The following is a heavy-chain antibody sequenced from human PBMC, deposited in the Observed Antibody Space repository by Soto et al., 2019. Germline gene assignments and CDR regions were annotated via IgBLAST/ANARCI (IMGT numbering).Heavy chain of an antibody. CDR2: IYYSGST. CDR3: AKDSGYNYGYFRWFDP. CDR1: GGSIRSYY. V-gene: IGHV4-59*01. D-gene: IGHD5-18*01. J-gene: IGHJ5*02. Sequence: SETLSLTCTVSGGSIRSYYWSWIRQPPGKGLEWIGYIYYSGSTNYNPSLKSRVTISVDTSKNQFSLKLSSVTAADTAVYYCAKDSGYNYGYFRWFDPWGQGTLVTVSS.